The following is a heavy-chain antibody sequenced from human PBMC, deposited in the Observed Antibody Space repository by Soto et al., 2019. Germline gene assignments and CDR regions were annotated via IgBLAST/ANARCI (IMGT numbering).Heavy chain of an antibody. J-gene: IGHJ5*02. CDR2: IYYSGST. D-gene: IGHD3-10*01. V-gene: IGHV4-31*03. CDR1: GGSISSGGYY. Sequence: SETLSLTCTVSGGSISSGGYYWSWIRQHPGKGLEWIGYIYYSGSTYYNPSLKSRVTISVDTSKNQFSLKLSSVTAADTAVYYCARVRVARGDGSGSYNWFDPCRQGTRVTVSS. CDR3: ARVRVARGDGSGSYNWFDP.